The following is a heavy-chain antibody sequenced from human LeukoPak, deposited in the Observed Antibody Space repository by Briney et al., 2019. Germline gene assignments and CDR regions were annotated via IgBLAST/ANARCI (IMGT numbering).Heavy chain of an antibody. Sequence: SETLSLTCTVSGDSTSSYYWSWIRQPPGKGLEWIGYYSGSTNYNPSLKSRVTISVDTSKNQFSLKLSSVTAADTAVYYCAREGCSSTSCYRNGFDPWGQGTLVTVSS. V-gene: IGHV4-59*01. CDR3: AREGCSSTSCYRNGFDP. J-gene: IGHJ5*02. D-gene: IGHD2-2*02. CDR2: YSGST. CDR1: GDSTSSYY.